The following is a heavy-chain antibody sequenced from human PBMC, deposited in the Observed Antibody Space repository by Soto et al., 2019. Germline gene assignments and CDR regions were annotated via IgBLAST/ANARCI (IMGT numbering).Heavy chain of an antibody. D-gene: IGHD2-21*01. Sequence: SVKVSCNAAAGTFRKSAISRLRQAPGQGLEWMEVIIPMFGIANHAQKFRGRVAITADESTSTAYMELSSLRFEDTAADYCSLVVGLYCGGECSMHFFDYCGQGTTVTVSS. CDR3: SLVVGLYCGGECSMHFFDY. CDR2: IIPMFGIA. J-gene: IGHJ4*02. V-gene: IGHV1-69*13. CDR1: AGTFRKSA.